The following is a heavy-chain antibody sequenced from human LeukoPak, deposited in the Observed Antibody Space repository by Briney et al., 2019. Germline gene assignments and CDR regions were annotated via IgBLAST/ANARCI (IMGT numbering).Heavy chain of an antibody. D-gene: IGHD3-16*01. V-gene: IGHV4-38-2*01. CDR1: GNAISSGNY. Sequence: SETLSLTCVVSGNAISSGNYWGWIRQPPEKGLEWIGNIHHGGYTNYNPSLKSRVTISVDTSKNQFSLKMKSVTAADTAVYYCARMGSDYWGQGTLVTVSS. CDR3: ARMGSDY. CDR2: IHHGGYT. J-gene: IGHJ4*02.